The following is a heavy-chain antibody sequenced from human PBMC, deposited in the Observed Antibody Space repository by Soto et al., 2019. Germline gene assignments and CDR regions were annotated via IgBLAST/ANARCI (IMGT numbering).Heavy chain of an antibody. CDR1: GFTFNSYG. Sequence: QVQLVESGGGVVQPGRSLRLSCAASGFTFNSYGMHWVRQAPGKGLEGVAVKSYDGTITYYGDSVKGRFTISRDSSKNMLYLQMHSMRAEDTAVYYCAKGGSYMSAIDYWGQGTLVTVSS. CDR3: AKGGSYMSAIDY. V-gene: IGHV3-30*18. J-gene: IGHJ4*02. D-gene: IGHD3-16*01. CDR2: KSYDGTIT.